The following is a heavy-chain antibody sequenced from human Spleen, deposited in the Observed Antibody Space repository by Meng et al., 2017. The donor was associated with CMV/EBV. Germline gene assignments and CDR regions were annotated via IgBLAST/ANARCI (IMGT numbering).Heavy chain of an antibody. J-gene: IGHJ4*02. CDR3: SAPVRYCSSTSCYFADY. CDR1: SSSSSSYY. CDR2: IYYSGST. Sequence: SSSSSSYYWGWIRQPTAKGLEWIGSIYYSGSTYYNPSLKSRVTISVDTSKNQFSLKLSSVTAADTAVYYCSAPVRYCSSTSCYFADYWGQGTLVTVSS. V-gene: IGHV4-39*01. D-gene: IGHD2-2*01.